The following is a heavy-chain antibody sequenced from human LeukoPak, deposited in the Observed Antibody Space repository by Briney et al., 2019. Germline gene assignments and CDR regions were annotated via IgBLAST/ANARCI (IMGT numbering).Heavy chain of an antibody. CDR2: ISSSSSYI. Sequence: KPGGSLRLSCAASGFTFSSYSMNWVRQAPGKGLEWVSSISSSSSYIYYADSVRGRFTISRDNAKNSLYLQMNSLRAEDTAVYYCARGESGSYFFDYWGQGTLVTVSS. J-gene: IGHJ4*02. D-gene: IGHD1-26*01. CDR3: ARGESGSYFFDY. V-gene: IGHV3-21*01. CDR1: GFTFSSYS.